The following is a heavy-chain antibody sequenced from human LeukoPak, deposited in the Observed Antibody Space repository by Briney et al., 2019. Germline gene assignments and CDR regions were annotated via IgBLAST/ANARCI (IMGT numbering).Heavy chain of an antibody. CDR3: ARGGRWELPRPYAFDI. CDR2: VSAYNGHT. J-gene: IGHJ3*02. CDR1: GYTFTSYA. Sequence: ASVKVSCKASGYTFTSYAMNWVRQAPGQGLEWMGWVSAYNGHTNYAQKFQGRVTMTTDTSTSTAYMELRSLRSDDTAVYYCARGGRWELPRPYAFDIWGQGTMVTVSS. D-gene: IGHD1-26*01. V-gene: IGHV1-18*01.